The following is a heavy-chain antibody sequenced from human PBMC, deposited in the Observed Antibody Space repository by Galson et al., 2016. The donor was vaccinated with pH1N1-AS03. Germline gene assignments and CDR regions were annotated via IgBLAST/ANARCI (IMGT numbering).Heavy chain of an antibody. CDR3: TRGCGGEDCYTRHFDY. Sequence: SLRLSCAASGFTFGSFAMSWVRQAPGTGLEWVSSIGFDTTSIYYADSVKGRFTISRDNARNSLYLQLDSLRAEDTAVYYCTRGCGGEDCYTRHFDYWGQGTLVTVSS. V-gene: IGHV3-21*01. D-gene: IGHD2-21*01. J-gene: IGHJ4*02. CDR1: GFTFGSFA. CDR2: IGFDTTSI.